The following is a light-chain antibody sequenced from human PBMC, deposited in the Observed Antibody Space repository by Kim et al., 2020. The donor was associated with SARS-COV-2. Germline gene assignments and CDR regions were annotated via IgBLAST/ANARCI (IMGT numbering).Light chain of an antibody. Sequence: ASVPLTCILGSGHSSYSIAWHQQQPGKGPRFLMKVNRDGGHIKGGGIPDRFSGSTSGAERYLTISSLQPEDEADYYCQTWDTGIRVFGGGTKLTVL. CDR3: QTWDTGIRV. J-gene: IGLJ3*02. CDR1: SGHSSYS. V-gene: IGLV4-69*01. CDR2: VNRDGGH.